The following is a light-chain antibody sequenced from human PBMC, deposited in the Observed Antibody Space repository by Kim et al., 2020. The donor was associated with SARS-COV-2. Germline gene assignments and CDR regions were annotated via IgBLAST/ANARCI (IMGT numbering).Light chain of an antibody. CDR2: GAS. CDR1: QTVTIN. J-gene: IGKJ2*01. CDR3: QQYHFWPDT. V-gene: IGKV3-15*01. Sequence: EVVMTQSPATLSVSPGERATLSCRASQTVTINVAWYQHKPGQAPRLLIYGASTRATGLPARFSGSGSGTEFTLTIMSLQSEDFAVYYCQQYHFWPDTFGQGTELEI.